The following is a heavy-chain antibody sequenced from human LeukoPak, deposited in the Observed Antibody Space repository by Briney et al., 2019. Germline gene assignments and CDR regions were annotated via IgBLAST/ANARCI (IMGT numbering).Heavy chain of an antibody. CDR2: ISWNSGSI. J-gene: IGHJ6*02. Sequence: PGGSLRLSCAASGFTFDDYAMHWVRQAPGKGLEWVSGISWNSGSIGYADSVKGRFTISRDNAKNSLYLQMNSLRAEDTAVYYCAKGLYRTSQGSHNGMDVWGQGTTVTVSS. V-gene: IGHV3-9*01. D-gene: IGHD1-1*01. CDR3: AKGLYRTSQGSHNGMDV. CDR1: GFTFDDYA.